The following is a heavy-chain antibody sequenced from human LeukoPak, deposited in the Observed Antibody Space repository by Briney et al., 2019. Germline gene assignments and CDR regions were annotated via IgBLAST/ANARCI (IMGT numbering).Heavy chain of an antibody. Sequence: TSETLSLTCSVSGVSIYSSTYYWAWIRQPPGKGLEWIGSIYYSGSTYYNPSLKSRVTISVDTSKNQFSLKLSSVTAADTAVYYCARLRWFGEFDYWGQGTLVTVSS. CDR1: GVSIYSSTYY. J-gene: IGHJ4*02. V-gene: IGHV4-39*01. CDR2: IYYSGST. D-gene: IGHD3-10*01. CDR3: ARLRWFGEFDY.